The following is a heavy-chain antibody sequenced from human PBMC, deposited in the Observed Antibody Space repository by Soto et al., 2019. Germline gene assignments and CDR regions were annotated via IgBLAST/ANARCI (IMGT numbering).Heavy chain of an antibody. Sequence: EVQLVESGGGLVQPGGSLRLSCAASGFTFSSYGMNWVRQAPGKGLEWVSYISISSTNIHYADSVKGRFTISRDNAKTSLYLQMNGLGAEDTAVYYCARGAAGNAYYWGQGILVTVSS. CDR3: ARGAAGNAYY. D-gene: IGHD6-13*01. CDR2: ISISSTNI. CDR1: GFTFSSYG. J-gene: IGHJ4*02. V-gene: IGHV3-48*01.